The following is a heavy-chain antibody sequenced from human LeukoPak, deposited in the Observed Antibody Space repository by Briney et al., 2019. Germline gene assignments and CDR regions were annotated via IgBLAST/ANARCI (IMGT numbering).Heavy chain of an antibody. Sequence: PSETLSLTCILSNDYISDYYWSWIQQPAGKGLEWIGRVSQWSTNYNPSLMGRVSMSVQPSKNQFSLKLNSATAADTAVYYCARQGSDNYFDSWGLGILVTVSS. J-gene: IGHJ4*02. D-gene: IGHD2-21*01. CDR2: VSQWST. CDR3: ARQGSDNYFDS. V-gene: IGHV4-4*07. CDR1: NDYISDYY.